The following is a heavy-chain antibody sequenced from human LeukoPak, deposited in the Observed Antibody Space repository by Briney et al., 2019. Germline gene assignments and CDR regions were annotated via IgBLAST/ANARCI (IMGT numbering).Heavy chain of an antibody. Sequence: ASMKVSCKASGYTFTGYYMHWVRQAPGQGLEWMGWINPNSGGTNYAQKFQGRVTMIRDTSISTAYMELSRLRSGDTAVYYCARASIAAAGLDYWGQGTLVTVSS. CDR2: INPNSGGT. J-gene: IGHJ4*02. V-gene: IGHV1-2*02. D-gene: IGHD6-13*01. CDR1: GYTFTGYY. CDR3: ARASIAAAGLDY.